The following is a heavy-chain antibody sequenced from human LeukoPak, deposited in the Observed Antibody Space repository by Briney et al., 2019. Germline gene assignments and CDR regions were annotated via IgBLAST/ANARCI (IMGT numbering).Heavy chain of an antibody. CDR1: GGSISSYY. J-gene: IGHJ6*02. D-gene: IGHD6-13*01. Sequence: PSETLSLTCTVSGGSISSYYWSWIRQPPGKGLEWIGYIYYSGTTNYNPSLKSRVTISVDTSKNQFSLKLSSVTAADTAVYYCARLVAIAAAGYYYYGMDVWGQGTTVTVSS. V-gene: IGHV4-59*12. CDR2: IYYSGTT. CDR3: ARLVAIAAAGYYYYGMDV.